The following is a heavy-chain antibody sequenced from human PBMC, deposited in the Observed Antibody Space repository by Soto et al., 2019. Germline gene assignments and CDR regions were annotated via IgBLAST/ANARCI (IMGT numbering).Heavy chain of an antibody. J-gene: IGHJ6*02. CDR1: GFTFSSYG. CDR3: AREPPLGAYTMDV. Sequence: PGGSLRLSCAASGFTFSSYGMHWVRQAPGKGLEWVAVISYDGSNKYYADSVKGRFTISRDNAKNSLSLEMNSLRDEDTAVYYCAREPPLGAYTMDVWGQGTTVTVSS. D-gene: IGHD3-16*01. CDR2: ISYDGSNK. V-gene: IGHV3-30*03.